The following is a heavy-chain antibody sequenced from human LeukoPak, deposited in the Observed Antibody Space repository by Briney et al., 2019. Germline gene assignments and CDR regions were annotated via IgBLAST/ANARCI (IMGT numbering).Heavy chain of an antibody. CDR1: GFTFDDYA. J-gene: IGHJ3*02. CDR3: AKGNSMVRGVRVDAFDI. V-gene: IGHV3-9*01. D-gene: IGHD3-10*01. CDR2: ISWNSGSI. Sequence: QPGRSLRLSCAASGFTFDDYAMHWVRQAPGKGLEWVSGISWNSGSIGYADSVKGRFTISRDNAKNSLYLQMNSLRAEDTALYYCAKGNSMVRGVRVDAFDIWGQGTMVTVSS.